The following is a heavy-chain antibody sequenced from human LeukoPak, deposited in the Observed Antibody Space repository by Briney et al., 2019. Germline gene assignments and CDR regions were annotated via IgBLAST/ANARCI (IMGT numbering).Heavy chain of an antibody. V-gene: IGHV4-4*02. Sequence: SGTLSLTCAVSGGSISSSNWWSWVRQPPGKGLEWIGVIYHSGSTNYNPSLKSRVTISVDKSKNQFSLKLSSVTAADTAVYYCAADYYGSGSYYRGFDPWGQGTLVTVSS. CDR1: GGSISSSNW. D-gene: IGHD3-10*01. CDR2: IYHSGST. CDR3: AADYYGSGSYYRGFDP. J-gene: IGHJ5*02.